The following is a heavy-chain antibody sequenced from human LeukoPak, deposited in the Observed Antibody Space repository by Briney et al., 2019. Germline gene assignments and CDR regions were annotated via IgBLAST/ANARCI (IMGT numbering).Heavy chain of an antibody. Sequence: GGSLRLSCAASAFTSSNYAMSWVRQAPGKGLEWVSAISGSGANTYYADSVKGRFTISRDNSKSTLFLQMNSLRAEDTAVYYCARHRGDYYDPSGRDYWGQGSLVTVSS. CDR3: ARHRGDYYDPSGRDY. V-gene: IGHV3-23*01. CDR2: ISGSGANT. J-gene: IGHJ4*02. D-gene: IGHD3-22*01. CDR1: AFTSSNYA.